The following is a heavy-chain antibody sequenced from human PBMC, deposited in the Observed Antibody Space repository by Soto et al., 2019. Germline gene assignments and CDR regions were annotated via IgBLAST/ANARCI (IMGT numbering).Heavy chain of an antibody. CDR2: IYNSGSP. CDR1: GASIFNGGYF. J-gene: IGHJ4*02. Sequence: QLQLQESGPGLLRPSQTLSLTCSVSGASIFNGGYFWSWIRQSPGKGLEWIGHIYNSGSPYNNPSLQSRVSISADTYVNQFSLALTSLTAEVPAVYYCARGSTTEKVESWGQGIMVTISS. V-gene: IGHV4-30-4*01. CDR3: ARGSTTEKVES.